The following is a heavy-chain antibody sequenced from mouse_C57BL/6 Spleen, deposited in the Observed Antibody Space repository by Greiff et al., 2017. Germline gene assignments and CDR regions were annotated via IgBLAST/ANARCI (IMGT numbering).Heavy chain of an antibody. CDR1: GYTFTDYY. J-gene: IGHJ2*01. CDR3: ERDYSYFDY. V-gene: IGHV1-76*01. Sequence: VQLQQSGAELVRPGASVKLSCKASGYTFTDYYINWVKQRPGQGLEWIARIYPGSGNTYYNEKFKGKATLTAEKSSSTAYMQLSSLTSEDSAVXFYERDYSYFDYWGQGTTLTVSS. D-gene: IGHD1-1*01. CDR2: IYPGSGNT.